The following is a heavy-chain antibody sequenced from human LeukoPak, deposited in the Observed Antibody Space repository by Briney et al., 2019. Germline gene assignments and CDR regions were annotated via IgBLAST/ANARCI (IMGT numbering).Heavy chain of an antibody. D-gene: IGHD3-3*01. CDR3: ARDSDWVYYDF. J-gene: IGHJ4*02. CDR2: ISWKSGSI. Sequence: PGGSLRLSCAASGFTFDDYAMHWVRQAPGKGLEWVSGISWKSGSIGYADSVKGRFTISRDNAKNSLYLQMNSLRAEDTAVYYCARDSDWVYYDFWSKGTLVTVSS. V-gene: IGHV3-9*01. CDR1: GFTFDDYA.